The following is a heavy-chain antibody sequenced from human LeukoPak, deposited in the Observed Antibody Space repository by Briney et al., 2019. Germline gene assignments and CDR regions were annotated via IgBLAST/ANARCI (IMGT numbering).Heavy chain of an antibody. J-gene: IGHJ4*02. Sequence: GGPLRLSCAPSEFTFRIYWMHWAPQAAGRALVWASCIISEVGVTIYVDSVKGRFSISRDNAENTLYLQMNSLRAEDTAVYYCARDWGGYGPTSHDYWGQGTLVTVSS. CDR3: ARDWGGYGPTSHDY. D-gene: IGHD3-16*01. V-gene: IGHV3-74*01. CDR1: EFTFRIYW. CDR2: IISEVGVT.